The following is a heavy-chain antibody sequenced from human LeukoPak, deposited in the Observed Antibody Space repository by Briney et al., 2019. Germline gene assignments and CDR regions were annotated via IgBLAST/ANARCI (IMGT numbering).Heavy chain of an antibody. Sequence: HTGGSLRLSCAASGFTFSRFAMHWVRQAPGKGLEWVAIIPSDENNKYYVDSVKGRFTISRDNSKNTLYLQMNSLRPEDTAVYYCAKDKYDYGDAFDYWGQGTLVTVSS. CDR1: GFTFSRFA. CDR3: AKDKYDYGDAFDY. D-gene: IGHD4-17*01. V-gene: IGHV3-30*02. CDR2: IPSDENNK. J-gene: IGHJ4*02.